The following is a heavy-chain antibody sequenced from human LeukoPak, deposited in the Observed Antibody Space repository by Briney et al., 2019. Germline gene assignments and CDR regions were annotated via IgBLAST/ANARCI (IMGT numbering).Heavy chain of an antibody. CDR1: GFTFSSYA. CDR2: ISYDGSNK. Sequence: PGRSLRLSCAASGFTFSSYAMHWVCQAPGKGLEWVAVISYDGSNKYYADSVKGRFTISRDNSKNTLYLQMNSLRAEDTAVYYCARGWRMGDYYYGMDVWGQGTTVTVSS. CDR3: ARGWRMGDYYYGMDV. D-gene: IGHD1-26*01. V-gene: IGHV3-30-3*01. J-gene: IGHJ6*02.